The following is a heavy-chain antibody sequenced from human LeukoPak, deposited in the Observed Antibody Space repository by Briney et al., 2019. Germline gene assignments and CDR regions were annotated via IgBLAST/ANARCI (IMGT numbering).Heavy chain of an antibody. V-gene: IGHV3-21*01. Sequence: GGSLRLSCAASGFTFSSYSMNWVRQAPGKGLEWVSSISSSSYIYYADSVKGRFTISRDNAKNSLYLQMNSLRAEDTAVYYCARVNWSPDALDIWGQGTMVTVSS. D-gene: IGHD1-1*01. CDR1: GFTFSSYS. CDR3: ARVNWSPDALDI. CDR2: ISSSSYI. J-gene: IGHJ3*02.